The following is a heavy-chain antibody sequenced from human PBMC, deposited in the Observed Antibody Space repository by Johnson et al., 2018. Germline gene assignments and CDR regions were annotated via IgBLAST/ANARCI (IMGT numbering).Heavy chain of an antibody. V-gene: IGHV3-7*01. CDR3: AYSKYCFNNLYYYYYMDV. D-gene: IGHD1/OR15-1a*01. J-gene: IGHJ6*03. Sequence: VQLQESGGGLVQPGGSLRLSCAGSGFTFSTYWMTWVRQAPGKGLEWVANVNQDGSEKHYVDAVKGRFTISRDNAKNSLYLQMNSLRAEDTALYYCAYSKYCFNNLYYYYYMDVWGKGTTVTVSS. CDR1: GFTFSTYW. CDR2: VNQDGSEK.